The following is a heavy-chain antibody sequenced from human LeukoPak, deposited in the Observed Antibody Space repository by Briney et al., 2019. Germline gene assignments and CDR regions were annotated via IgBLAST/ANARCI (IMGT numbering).Heavy chain of an antibody. CDR1: GGSISSGGYY. CDR3: ARDYIAAAGTRWFDP. D-gene: IGHD6-13*01. CDR2: IYHSGST. Sequence: PSETLSLTFTVSGGSISSGGYYWSWIRQPPGKGLEWIGYIYHSGSTYYNPSLKSRVTISVDRSKNQFSLKLSSVTAADTAVYYCARDYIAAAGTRWFDPWGQGTLVTVSS. V-gene: IGHV4-30-2*01. J-gene: IGHJ5*02.